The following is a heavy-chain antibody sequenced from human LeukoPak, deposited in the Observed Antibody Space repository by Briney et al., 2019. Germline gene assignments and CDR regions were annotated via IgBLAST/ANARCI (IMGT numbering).Heavy chain of an antibody. CDR1: GGSFSGYY. CDR3: ARRRIGFYYDSSGYVTLFDY. J-gene: IGHJ4*02. Sequence: PSETLSLTCAVYGGSFSGYYWSWIRQPPGKGLGWIGEINHSGSTNYNPSLKSRVTISVDTSKNQFSLKLISVTAADTAVYYCARRRIGFYYDSSGYVTLFDYWGQGTLVTVSS. CDR2: INHSGST. D-gene: IGHD3-22*01. V-gene: IGHV4-34*01.